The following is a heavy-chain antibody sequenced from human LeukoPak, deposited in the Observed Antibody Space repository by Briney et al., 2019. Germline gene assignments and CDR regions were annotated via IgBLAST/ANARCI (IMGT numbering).Heavy chain of an antibody. J-gene: IGHJ4*02. V-gene: IGHV4-34*01. CDR1: GGSFSGYY. D-gene: IGHD3-10*01. CDR3: ARASSDYYGSGSYHNFDY. Sequence: SETLSLTCAVYGGSFSGYYWSWIRQPPGKGLEWIGEINHSGSTNYNPSLKSRVTISVDTSKNQFSLKLSSVTAADTAVYYCARASSDYYGSGSYHNFDYWGQGTLVTVSS. CDR2: INHSGST.